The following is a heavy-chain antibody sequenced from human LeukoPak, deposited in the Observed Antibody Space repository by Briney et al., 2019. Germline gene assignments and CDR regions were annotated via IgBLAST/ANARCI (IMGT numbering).Heavy chain of an antibody. D-gene: IGHD3-10*01. Sequence: GASVKVSCKASGYTFTSYGISWVRQAPGQGLEWMGCISAYNGNTNYAQKLQGRVTMTTDPPTSTAYMELRSLRSDDTAVYYCARDLAGWFGELLPDYWGQGTLVTVSS. CDR1: GYTFTSYG. J-gene: IGHJ4*02. CDR3: ARDLAGWFGELLPDY. V-gene: IGHV1-18*04. CDR2: ISAYNGNT.